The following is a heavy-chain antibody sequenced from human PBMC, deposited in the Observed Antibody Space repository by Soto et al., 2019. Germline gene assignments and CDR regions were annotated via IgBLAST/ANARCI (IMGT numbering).Heavy chain of an antibody. CDR3: TRVVVVVVAATINWFDP. D-gene: IGHD2-15*01. V-gene: IGHV3-49*03. CDR2: IRSKAYGGTT. CDR1: GFTFGDYA. J-gene: IGHJ5*02. Sequence: PGGSLRLSCTASGFTFGDYAMSWFRQAPGKGLEWVGFIRSKAYGGTTEYAASVKGRFTISRDDSKSIAYLQMNSLKTEDTAVYYCTRVVVVVVAATINWFDPWGQGTLVTVSS.